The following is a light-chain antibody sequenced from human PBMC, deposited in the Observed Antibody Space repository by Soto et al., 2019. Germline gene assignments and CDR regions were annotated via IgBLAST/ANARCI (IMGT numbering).Light chain of an antibody. J-gene: IGKJ3*01. CDR2: DAS. CDR1: QSVSSY. Sequence: EIVLTQSPATLSLSPGERATLSCRASQSVSSYLAWYQQKPGQAPRLLIYDASNRATGIPARFSGSGSGTDLTLNISSLEPEDFAVYYWQQRSHWPPIITFGPGNKVDIK. V-gene: IGKV3-11*01. CDR3: QQRSHWPPIIT.